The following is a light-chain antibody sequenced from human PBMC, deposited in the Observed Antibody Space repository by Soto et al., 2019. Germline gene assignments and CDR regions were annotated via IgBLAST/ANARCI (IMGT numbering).Light chain of an antibody. CDR2: SQN. Sequence: QSVLTQPPSASGTPGQRVTISCSGSSSNIESNTVNWYQQLPGTAPKLLIYSQNQRPSGVPDRFSGSKSGTSASLAISGLQSEDEADYYCATWDDSLTAVVFGGGTKVTVL. J-gene: IGLJ2*01. CDR3: ATWDDSLTAVV. V-gene: IGLV1-44*01. CDR1: SSNIESNT.